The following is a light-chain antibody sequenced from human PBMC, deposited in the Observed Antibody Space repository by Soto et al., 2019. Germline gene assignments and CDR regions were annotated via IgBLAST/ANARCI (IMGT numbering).Light chain of an antibody. CDR3: QQYNHWPPWLT. V-gene: IGKV3-15*01. CDR2: GAS. Sequence: EIEMTQSPATLSVSPGERATLSCRASQSVNTNLAWYQQKPGQAPRLLTYGASTRAPGIAARFSGSGSRTVFTLTVSSLPSEDCAISDGQQYNHWPPWLTFGGGIKVEV. CDR1: QSVNTN. J-gene: IGKJ4*01.